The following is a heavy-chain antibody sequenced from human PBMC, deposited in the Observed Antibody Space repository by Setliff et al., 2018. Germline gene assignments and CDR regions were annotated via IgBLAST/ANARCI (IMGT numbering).Heavy chain of an antibody. Sequence: NPSETLSLTCTVSGGSISDNSYYWGWIRQSPGKELEWIGGLSHSGNKYYNPSFRSRLTIPVDMSRNQFSLNLDSVTAADTAVYYCARESRFGYSGYDCVFDYWGQGMRVTVSS. V-gene: IGHV4-39*02. CDR1: GGSISDNSYY. CDR2: LSHSGNK. D-gene: IGHD5-12*01. J-gene: IGHJ4*02. CDR3: ARESRFGYSGYDCVFDY.